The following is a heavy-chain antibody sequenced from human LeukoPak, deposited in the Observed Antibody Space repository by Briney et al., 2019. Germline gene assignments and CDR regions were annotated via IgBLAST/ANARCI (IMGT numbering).Heavy chain of an antibody. Sequence: SVKVSCKASGGTFSSYAISWVRQAPGQGLEWMGGIIPIFGTANYVQKFQGRVTITADESTSTAYMELSSLRSEDTAVYYCARSYDSSGYYYYFDYWGQGTLVTVSS. CDR2: IIPIFGTA. D-gene: IGHD3-22*01. CDR1: GGTFSSYA. J-gene: IGHJ4*02. V-gene: IGHV1-69*13. CDR3: ARSYDSSGYYYYFDY.